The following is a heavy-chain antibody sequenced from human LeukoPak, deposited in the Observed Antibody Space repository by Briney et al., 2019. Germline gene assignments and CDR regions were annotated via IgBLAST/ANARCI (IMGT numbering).Heavy chain of an antibody. J-gene: IGHJ4*02. CDR3: ASFTSGCSGGSCGQDY. V-gene: IGHV1-69*06. CDR1: GGTFSSYA. Sequence: AAVKVSCEASGGTFSSYAISWVPPAPGQGLEWMGGIIPIFGTANYAQKFQGRVTITADKSTSTAYMELSSLRSEDTAVYYCASFTSGCSGGSCGQDYWGQGTLVTVSS. CDR2: IIPIFGTA. D-gene: IGHD2-15*01.